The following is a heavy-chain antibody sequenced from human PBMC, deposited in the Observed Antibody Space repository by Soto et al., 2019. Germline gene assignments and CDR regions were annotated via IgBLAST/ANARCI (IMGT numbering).Heavy chain of an antibody. CDR3: ARDGSRSAFDI. D-gene: IGHD3-10*01. CDR1: GGSISSGDYY. V-gene: IGHV4-30-4*01. Sequence: SETLSLTCTVSGGSISSGDYYWSWIRQPPGKGLEWIGYIYYSGSTYYNPSLKSRVTISVDTSKNQFSLKLSSVTAADTAVYYCARDGSRSAFDIWGQGTMVTVSS. J-gene: IGHJ3*02. CDR2: IYYSGST.